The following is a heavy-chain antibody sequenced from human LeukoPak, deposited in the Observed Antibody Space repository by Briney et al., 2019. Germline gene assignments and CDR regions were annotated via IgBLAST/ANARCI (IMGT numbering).Heavy chain of an antibody. CDR2: IHNNGDI. V-gene: IGHV4-59*01. D-gene: IGHD3-22*01. CDR3: GRWGYFDSGNYFVVDY. Sequence: SEILSLTCIVSGDSIRSYYWNWIRQAPGKALEWIGHIHNNGDIAYNFSLTSRVTISMDTSKNQLSLKLSSVTAADTAVYYCGRWGYFDSGNYFVVDYWGQGTVVTVSS. CDR1: GDSIRSYY. J-gene: IGHJ4*02.